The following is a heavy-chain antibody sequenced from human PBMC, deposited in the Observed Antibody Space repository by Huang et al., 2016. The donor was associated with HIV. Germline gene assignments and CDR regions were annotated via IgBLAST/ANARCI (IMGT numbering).Heavy chain of an antibody. CDR2: VYDTGTT. CDR1: GDSVSSHY. D-gene: IGHD6-19*01. Sequence: QVRLQESGPGLVKPSETLSLSCTVSGDSVSSHYWGWIRHPPGKGPEWIGTVYDTGTTKYNPRLKSRITISGDTSKNGVSLNITSVTAADTAMYFCVRDQGRLAVGGIDNWFDPWGQGALVTVSS. J-gene: IGHJ5*02. CDR3: VRDQGRLAVGGIDNWFDP. V-gene: IGHV4-59*02.